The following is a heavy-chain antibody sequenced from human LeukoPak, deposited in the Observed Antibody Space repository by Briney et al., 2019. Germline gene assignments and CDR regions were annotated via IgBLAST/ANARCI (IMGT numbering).Heavy chain of an antibody. Sequence: SETLSLTCTVSGGSISSFYWSWIRQPPGKGLEWIGYISDTGSTDYNPSLRSRVTISVDTSKNQFSLKLSSVSAADTAVYYCARRRDWLGPWGQGTLVTVSS. V-gene: IGHV4-59*01. CDR3: ARRRDWLGP. J-gene: IGHJ5*02. CDR2: ISDTGST. CDR1: GGSISSFY.